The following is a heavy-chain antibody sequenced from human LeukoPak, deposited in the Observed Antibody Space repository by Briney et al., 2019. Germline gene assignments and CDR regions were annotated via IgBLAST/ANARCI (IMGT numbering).Heavy chain of an antibody. CDR3: ASVGGDYEIAY. V-gene: IGHV3-74*01. CDR1: GFTFSRYW. D-gene: IGHD2-21*02. Sequence: PGGSLRLSCAASGFTFSRYWMHWVRQAPGKGLVWVSRLNTDGSGPRYADSVKGRFTISRDNARNTLYLQMNSLRAEDTAVYYCASVGGDYEIAYWGQVTLVTVSS. CDR2: LNTDGSGP. J-gene: IGHJ4*02.